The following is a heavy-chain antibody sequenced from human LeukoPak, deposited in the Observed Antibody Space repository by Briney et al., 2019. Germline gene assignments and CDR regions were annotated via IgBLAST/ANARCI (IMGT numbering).Heavy chain of an antibody. Sequence: GGSLRLSCAASGFTFSSYGMHWVRQAPGKGLEWVAVIWYDGSNKYYADSVKGRFTISRDNAKNSLYLQMNSLRAEDTAVYYCARDLGATTGTYYFDYWGQGTLVTVSS. D-gene: IGHD1-1*01. J-gene: IGHJ4*02. CDR1: GFTFSSYG. CDR2: IWYDGSNK. V-gene: IGHV3-33*01. CDR3: ARDLGATTGTYYFDY.